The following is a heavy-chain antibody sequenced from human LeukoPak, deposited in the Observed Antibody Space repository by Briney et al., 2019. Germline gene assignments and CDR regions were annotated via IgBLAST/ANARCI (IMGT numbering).Heavy chain of an antibody. J-gene: IGHJ3*02. V-gene: IGHV3-9*03. CDR1: GFTFDDYA. Sequence: GGSLRLSCAASGFTFDDYAMHWVRQAPGKGLEWVSGISWNSGSIGYADSVKGRFTISRDNAKNSLYLQMNSLRAEDMALYYCAKGTVKAVAGTHDAFDIWGQGTMVTVSS. CDR2: ISWNSGSI. CDR3: AKGTVKAVAGTHDAFDI. D-gene: IGHD6-19*01.